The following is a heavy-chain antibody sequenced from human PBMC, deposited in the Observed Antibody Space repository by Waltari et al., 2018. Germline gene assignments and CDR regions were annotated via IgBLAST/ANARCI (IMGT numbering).Heavy chain of an antibody. V-gene: IGHV3-49*03. D-gene: IGHD3-22*01. J-gene: IGHJ5*02. CDR2: IRSKAYGGTT. CDR3: TRDRVTMIVPGP. Sequence: EVQLVESGGGLVQPGRSLRLSCTASGFTFGSSAMSWFRQAPGKGLEWVGFIRSKAYGGTTEYAASVKGRFTISRDDSKSIAYLKMNSLKTEDTAVYYCTRDRVTMIVPGPWGQGTLVTVSS. CDR1: GFTFGSSA.